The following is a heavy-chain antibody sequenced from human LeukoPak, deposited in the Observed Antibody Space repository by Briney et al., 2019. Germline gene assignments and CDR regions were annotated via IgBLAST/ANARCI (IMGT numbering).Heavy chain of an antibody. Sequence: PSETLSLTCTVSGGSISSYYWSWIRQPPGKGLEWIGYIYYSGSTNYNPSLKSRVTISVDTSKNQFSLRLSPVTAADTAVYYCARHRDYGSGWYGFDYWGQGTLVAVSS. J-gene: IGHJ4*02. CDR2: IYYSGST. D-gene: IGHD6-19*01. CDR3: ARHRDYGSGWYGFDY. CDR1: GGSISSYY. V-gene: IGHV4-59*08.